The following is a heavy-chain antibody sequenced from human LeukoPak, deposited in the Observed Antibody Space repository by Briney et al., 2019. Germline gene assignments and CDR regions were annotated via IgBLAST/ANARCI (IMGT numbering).Heavy chain of an antibody. CDR1: GFTFSSYA. D-gene: IGHD4-17*01. CDR3: ARAPYDYGDYPTYFDY. Sequence: GGPLRLSCAASGFTFSSYAMHWVRQAPGKGLEYVSAISSNGGSTYYANSVKGRFTISRDNSKNTLYLQMGSLRAEDMAVYYCARAPYDYGDYPTYFDYWGQGTLVTVSS. V-gene: IGHV3-64*01. J-gene: IGHJ4*02. CDR2: ISSNGGST.